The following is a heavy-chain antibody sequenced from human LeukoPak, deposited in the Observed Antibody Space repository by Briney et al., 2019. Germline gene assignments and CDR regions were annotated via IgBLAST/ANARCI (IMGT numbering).Heavy chain of an antibody. CDR2: ISWNSGSI. J-gene: IGHJ4*02. CDR1: GFTFDDYA. CDR3: ARGDSSYSYYFDY. V-gene: IGHV3-9*01. D-gene: IGHD5-18*01. Sequence: GRSLRLSCAASGFTFDDYAMHWVRQAPGKGLEWVSGISWNSGSIGYADSVKGRFTISRDNAKNSLYLQMNSLRAEDTAVYYCARGDSSYSYYFDYWGQGTLVTVSS.